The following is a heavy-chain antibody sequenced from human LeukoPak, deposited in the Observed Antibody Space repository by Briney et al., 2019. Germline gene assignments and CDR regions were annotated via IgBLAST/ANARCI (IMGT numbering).Heavy chain of an antibody. CDR3: ASKSSDHGELRFDY. V-gene: IGHV4-59*01. Sequence: SETLSLTCTVSGGSISTYYGNWIRQPPGKGLEWIGYFYYTGSTNYNPSLKSRVTISVDTSKNQFSLKLNSVTDADTAVYYCASKSSDHGELRFDYWGQGTLVTVSS. J-gene: IGHJ4*02. CDR2: FYYTGST. D-gene: IGHD1-7*01. CDR1: GGSISTYY.